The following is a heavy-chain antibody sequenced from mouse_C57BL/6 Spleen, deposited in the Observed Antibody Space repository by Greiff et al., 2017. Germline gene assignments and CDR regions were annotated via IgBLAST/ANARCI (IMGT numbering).Heavy chain of an antibody. Sequence: EVKLVESGGDLVKPGGSLTLSCAASGFTFSSYGMSWVRQTPDKRLEWVATISSGGSYTYYPDSGKGRLTISRDHAKNTLYLQMSSLKSEDTAMYYCARPLIITTVVDWYFDVWGTGTTVTVSS. CDR3: ARPLIITTVVDWYFDV. CDR1: GFTFSSYG. J-gene: IGHJ1*03. CDR2: ISSGGSYT. V-gene: IGHV5-6*02. D-gene: IGHD1-1*01.